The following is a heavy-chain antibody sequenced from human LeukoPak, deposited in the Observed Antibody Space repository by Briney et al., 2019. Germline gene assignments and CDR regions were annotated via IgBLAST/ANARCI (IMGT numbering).Heavy chain of an antibody. V-gene: IGHV6-1*01. J-gene: IGHJ6*03. CDR2: TYYRSKWYN. CDR3: ARSPGIATPSVYYYYMDV. CDR1: GDSVSSNSAA. D-gene: IGHD6-13*01. Sequence: SQTLSLTCAISGDSVSSNSAAWNWIRQSPSRGLEWLGRTYYRSKWYNDYAVSVKSRITINPDTSKNQFSLQLNSVTPEDTAVYYCARSPGIATPSVYYYYMDVWGKGTTVTVSS.